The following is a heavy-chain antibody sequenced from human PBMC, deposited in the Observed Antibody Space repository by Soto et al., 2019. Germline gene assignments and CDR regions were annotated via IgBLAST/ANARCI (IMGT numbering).Heavy chain of an antibody. Sequence: GGSLRLSCAASGFTFSSYWMSWVRQAPGKGLEWVANIKQDGSEKYYVDSVKGRFTISRDNAKNLLYLQMNSLRAQDTAVYYCARGGDCSSTSCSVHYYYYYMDVWGKGTTVTVSS. V-gene: IGHV3-7*01. CDR2: IKQDGSEK. CDR3: ARGGDCSSTSCSVHYYYYYMDV. J-gene: IGHJ6*03. D-gene: IGHD2-2*01. CDR1: GFTFSSYW.